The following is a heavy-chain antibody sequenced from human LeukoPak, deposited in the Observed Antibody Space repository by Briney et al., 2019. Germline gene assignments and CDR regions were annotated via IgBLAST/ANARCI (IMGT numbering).Heavy chain of an antibody. CDR1: GGSISSSSYY. V-gene: IGHV4-39*07. Sequence: SETLSLTCTVSGGSISSSSYYWGWIRQPPGKGLEWIGSIYYSGSTYYNPSLKSRVTISVDTSKNQFSLKLSSVTAADTAVYYCTRAGPESDYGDYGVDRNWFDPWGQGTLVTVSS. D-gene: IGHD4-17*01. J-gene: IGHJ5*02. CDR3: TRAGPESDYGDYGVDRNWFDP. CDR2: IYYSGST.